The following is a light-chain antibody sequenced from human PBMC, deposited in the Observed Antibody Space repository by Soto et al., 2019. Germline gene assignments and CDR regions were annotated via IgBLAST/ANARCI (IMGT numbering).Light chain of an antibody. CDR1: QSVSSK. CDR2: DAS. CDR3: QRYSDWPPWT. V-gene: IGKV3-15*01. J-gene: IGKJ1*01. Sequence: EIVMTQSPATLSVSPGETATLSCRASQSVSSKLAWYQQKPGQAPRLLIYDASIRATGIPDRFIGSGSGTEFTLTITSLQSEDFAVYYCQRYSDWPPWTFGQGTKV.